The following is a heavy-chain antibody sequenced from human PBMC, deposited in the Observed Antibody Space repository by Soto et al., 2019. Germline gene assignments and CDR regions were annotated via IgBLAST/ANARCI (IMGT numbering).Heavy chain of an antibody. Sequence: SDTLSLTCTVSGGSISSYYWSWIRQPPGKGLEWIGYIYYSGSTNYNPSLKSRVTISVDTSKNQFSLKLSSVTAADTAVYYCARENSYGDSNLYSYYGMDVWGQGTTVTVSS. CDR3: ARENSYGDSNLYSYYGMDV. CDR1: GGSISSYY. J-gene: IGHJ6*02. V-gene: IGHV4-59*01. D-gene: IGHD4-17*01. CDR2: IYYSGST.